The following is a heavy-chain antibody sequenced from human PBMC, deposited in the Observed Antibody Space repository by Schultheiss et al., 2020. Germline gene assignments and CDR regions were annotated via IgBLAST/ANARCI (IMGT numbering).Heavy chain of an antibody. J-gene: IGHJ3*02. V-gene: IGHV3-33*01. CDR2: IWYDGSNK. Sequence: GGSLRLSCAASGFTFSSYGMHWVRQAPGKGLEWVAVIWYDGSNKYYADSVKGRFTISRDNSKNTLYLQMNSLRAEDSAVYYCARAGRNYYDSSGSRGAFDIWGQGTMVTVSS. D-gene: IGHD3-22*01. CDR3: ARAGRNYYDSSGSRGAFDI. CDR1: GFTFSSYG.